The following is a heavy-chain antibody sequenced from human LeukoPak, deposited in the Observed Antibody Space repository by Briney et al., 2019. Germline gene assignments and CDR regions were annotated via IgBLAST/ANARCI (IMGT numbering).Heavy chain of an antibody. CDR1: GFTFSSYA. Sequence: GGSLRLSCAASGFTFSSYAMHWVRQAPGKGLEWVAVISHDGSNKYYADSVKGRFTISRDNSKNTLYLQMNSLRAEDTAVYYCARDYGGNGYFDYWGQGTLVTVSS. D-gene: IGHD4-17*01. CDR3: ARDYGGNGYFDY. V-gene: IGHV3-30-3*01. CDR2: ISHDGSNK. J-gene: IGHJ4*02.